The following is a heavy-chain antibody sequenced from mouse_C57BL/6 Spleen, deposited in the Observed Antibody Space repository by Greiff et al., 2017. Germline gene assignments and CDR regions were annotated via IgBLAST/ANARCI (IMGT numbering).Heavy chain of an antibody. CDR1: GFTFSSYA. CDR3: ARRGLDYYAMDY. J-gene: IGHJ4*01. CDR2: ISDGGSYT. Sequence: EVKVVESGGGLVKPGGSLKLSCAASGFTFSSYAMSWVRQTPEKRLEWVATISDGGSYTYYPDNVKGRFTISRDNAKNNLYLQMSHLKSEDTAMXYCARRGLDYYAMDYWGQGTSVTVSS. D-gene: IGHD3-3*01. V-gene: IGHV5-4*03.